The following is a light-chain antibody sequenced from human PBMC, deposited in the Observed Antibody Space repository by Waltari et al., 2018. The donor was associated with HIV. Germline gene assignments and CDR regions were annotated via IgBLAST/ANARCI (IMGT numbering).Light chain of an antibody. V-gene: IGLV2-14*03. CDR2: DVT. J-gene: IGLJ1*01. CDR1: SSDLGGYNS. CDR3: KSKTSSTTPCV. Sequence: QSALTQPASVSGSPGQSITISCTGTSSDLGGYNSVAWYQQHPGKAPRLIIYDVTNRPSGVSNRFSGSKSGNTASLTISGLQADDEADYYCKSKTSSTTPCVFGTGTKVTVL.